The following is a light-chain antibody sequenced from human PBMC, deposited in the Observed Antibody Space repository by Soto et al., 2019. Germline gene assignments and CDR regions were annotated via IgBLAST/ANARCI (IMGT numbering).Light chain of an antibody. V-gene: IGLV2-14*03. Sequence: QSALTQPASVSGSPGQSITISCTGTSSDIGHYDYVSWYQQHPGKAPKLMIYHVTYRPSGVSNRYSGSKSCNSAPLTISVLQADDEADYYCCSLTTSHTYVFGSGTKLTVL. CDR3: CSLTTSHTYV. CDR1: SSDIGHYDY. CDR2: HVT. J-gene: IGLJ1*01.